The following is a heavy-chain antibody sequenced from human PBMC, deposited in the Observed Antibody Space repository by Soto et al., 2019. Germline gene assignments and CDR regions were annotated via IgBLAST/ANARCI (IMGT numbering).Heavy chain of an antibody. J-gene: IGHJ4*02. CDR2: ISGSGGST. CDR3: AKGSWGRGIAAAGTYYFDY. CDR1: GFTFSSYA. D-gene: IGHD6-13*01. V-gene: IGHV3-23*01. Sequence: EVQLLESGGGLVQPGGSLRLSCAASGFTFSSYAMSWVRQAPGKGLEWVSAISGSGGSTYYADSVKGRFTISRENSKNTLYLQMTSLRAEDTAVYYCAKGSWGRGIAAAGTYYFDYWGQGTLVTVSS.